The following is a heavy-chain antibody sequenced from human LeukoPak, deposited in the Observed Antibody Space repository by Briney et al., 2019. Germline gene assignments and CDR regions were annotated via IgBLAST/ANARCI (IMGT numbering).Heavy chain of an antibody. V-gene: IGHV4-59*01. Sequence: KSSETLSLTCTVSGGSISSYYWSWIRQPPGKGLEWIGYIYYSGSTNYNPSLKSRVTISVDTSKNQFSLKLSSVTAADTAVYYCARTKAGVPNMDVWGKGTTVTVSS. CDR2: IYYSGST. J-gene: IGHJ6*03. CDR3: ARTKAGVPNMDV. CDR1: GGSISSYY. D-gene: IGHD3-10*01.